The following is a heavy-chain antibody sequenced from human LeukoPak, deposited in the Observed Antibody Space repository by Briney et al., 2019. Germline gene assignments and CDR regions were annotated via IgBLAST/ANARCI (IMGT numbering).Heavy chain of an antibody. CDR2: IKQDGSEK. Sequence: GGSLRLSCAASGFTFSSCWMSWVRQAPGKGLEWVANIKQDGSEKYYVDSVKGRFTISRDNAKNSLYLQMNSLRAEDTAVYYCARDLVVPAAMGGFDYWGQGTLVTVSS. J-gene: IGHJ4*02. CDR1: GFTFSSCW. V-gene: IGHV3-7*03. CDR3: ARDLVVPAAMGGFDY. D-gene: IGHD2-2*01.